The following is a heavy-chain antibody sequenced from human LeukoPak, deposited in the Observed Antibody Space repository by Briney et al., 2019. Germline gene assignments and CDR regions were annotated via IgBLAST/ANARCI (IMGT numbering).Heavy chain of an antibody. CDR2: SDSDGRYT. D-gene: IGHD3-22*01. CDR1: GFTFSNYW. V-gene: IGHV3-74*03. J-gene: IGHJ4*02. CDR3: ARSFYESSGYYLGY. Sequence: PGGSLRLSCAASGFTFSNYWMHWVRQVPGKGLEWVSRSDSDGRYTTYADSVKGRLTISRDNANNTLYLQMNSLRAEDTAVYYCARSFYESSGYYLGYWGQGTLVTVSS.